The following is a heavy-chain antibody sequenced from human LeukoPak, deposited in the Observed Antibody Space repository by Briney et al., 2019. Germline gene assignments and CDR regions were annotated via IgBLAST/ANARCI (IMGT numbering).Heavy chain of an antibody. V-gene: IGHV5-51*01. CDR3: ARLPLSGGSFAEYFQH. CDR1: GYSFTSYW. CDR2: IYPGDSDT. J-gene: IGHJ1*01. D-gene: IGHD2-15*01. Sequence: GESLKISCKGSGYSFTSYWIGWVRQMAAKGLEWMGIIYPGDSDTRYNPSFQGQVTISADKSISTAYLQWSNLKASDTAMYYCARLPLSGGSFAEYFQHWGQGTLVTVSS.